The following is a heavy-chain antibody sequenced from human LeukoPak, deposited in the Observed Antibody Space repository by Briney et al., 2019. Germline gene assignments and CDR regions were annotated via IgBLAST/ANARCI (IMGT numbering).Heavy chain of an antibody. CDR1: GGSISSFF. V-gene: IGHV4-59*01. J-gene: IGHJ3*02. D-gene: IGHD2-15*01. CDR2: IYYSGST. CDR3: ARDRCSGGSCYSPDAFDI. Sequence: NASETLSLTCTVSGGSISSFFWSWIRQPPGKGLEWIGYIYYSGSTNYNPSLKSRVTISVDTSKNQISLKLSSVTAADTAVYYCARDRCSGGSCYSPDAFDIWGQGTMVTVSS.